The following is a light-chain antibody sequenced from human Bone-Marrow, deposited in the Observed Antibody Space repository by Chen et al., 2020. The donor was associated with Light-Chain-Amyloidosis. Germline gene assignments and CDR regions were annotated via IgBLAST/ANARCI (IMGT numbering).Light chain of an antibody. CDR1: QSVGGD. J-gene: IGKJ4*01. CDR3: QQYNNWPLT. Sequence: EVVMTQSQATLSVSPGERATLSCRASQSVGGDVAWYQQKPGQAPRLLIYGASTRATGIPVRFSVSGSRTEFTLTISSLQSEDFAVYYCQQYNNWPLTFGGGTKVEIK. CDR2: GAS. V-gene: IGKV3-15*01.